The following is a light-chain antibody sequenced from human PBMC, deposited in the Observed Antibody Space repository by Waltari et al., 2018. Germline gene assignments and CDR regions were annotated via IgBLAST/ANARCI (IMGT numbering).Light chain of an antibody. CDR3: LQYNDWPPLFT. J-gene: IGKJ3*01. CDR2: GPT. V-gene: IGKV3-15*01. CDR1: QKISNN. Sequence: EIEMTQSPAIMSVSPGERVTLSCRARQKISNNSAWYQQKPGQAPRLPTYGPTTRASGIPGRFRGSGSGTESTLTIDGLQSEDFAVYYCLQYNDWPPLFTFGPGTKVEIK.